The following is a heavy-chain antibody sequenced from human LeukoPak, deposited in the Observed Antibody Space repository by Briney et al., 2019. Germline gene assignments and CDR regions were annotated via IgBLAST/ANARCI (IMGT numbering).Heavy chain of an antibody. CDR1: GYTFTSYG. V-gene: IGHV1-18*01. CDR3: ARGPPSAVTGALDSKMDY. D-gene: IGHD6-19*01. CDR2: ISAYNGNT. J-gene: IGHJ4*02. Sequence: ASVKVSCKASGYTFTSYGISWVRQAPGQGLEWMGWISAYNGNTNYAQKLQGRVTMTTDTSTSTAYMELRSLRSDDTAVYYCARGPPSAVTGALDSKMDYWGQGTLVTVSS.